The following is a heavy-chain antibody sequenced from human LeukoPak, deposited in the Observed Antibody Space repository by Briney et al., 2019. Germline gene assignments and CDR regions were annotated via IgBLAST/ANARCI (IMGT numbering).Heavy chain of an antibody. CDR1: GFTFSRYW. CDR2: IDEHGTTI. Sequence: GESLRLSCAASGFTFSRYWMHWVRQAPGEGLVWVSRIDEHGTTIDYADSVRDRLTISRDNAKNTLYLHMNSLRAEDTAMYYCARDVGGAGSHWGQGSLVTVSS. CDR3: ARDVGGAGSH. V-gene: IGHV3-74*01. D-gene: IGHD3-10*01. J-gene: IGHJ4*02.